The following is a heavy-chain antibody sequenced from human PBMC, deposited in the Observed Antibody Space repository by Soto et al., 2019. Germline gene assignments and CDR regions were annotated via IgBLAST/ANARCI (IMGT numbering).Heavy chain of an antibody. Sequence: QVQLQESGPGLAKPSETLSLTCTVSGGSISGSYWGWIRQTPGKVLEWIGYIHYSGSTNYNPSLKSRVTMSVDSAKNQFSLELNSVSAADTAVYFCAKYRRTDAEGYSFDYWGQGALVTVSS. CDR3: AKYRRTDAEGYSFDY. D-gene: IGHD2-15*01. J-gene: IGHJ4*02. CDR1: GGSISGSY. V-gene: IGHV4-59*01. CDR2: IHYSGST.